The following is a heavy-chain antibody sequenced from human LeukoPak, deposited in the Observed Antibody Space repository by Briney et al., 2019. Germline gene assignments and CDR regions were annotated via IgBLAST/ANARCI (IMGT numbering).Heavy chain of an antibody. CDR2: IYYSGST. CDR1: GGSISSGDYY. CDR3: ARDQVIVPAVDY. D-gene: IGHD2-2*01. V-gene: IGHV4-30-4*08. Sequence: PSQTLSLTCTVSGGSISSGDYYWSWIRQPPGKGREWIGYIYYSGSTYYNPSLKSRVTISVDTSKNQFSLKLSSVTAADTAVSYCARDQVIVPAVDYWGQGTLVTVSS. J-gene: IGHJ4*02.